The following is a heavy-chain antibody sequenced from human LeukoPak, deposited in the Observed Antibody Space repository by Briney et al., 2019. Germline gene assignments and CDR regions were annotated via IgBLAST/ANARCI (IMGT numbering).Heavy chain of an antibody. Sequence: APVKVSCKASGYTFTNYYMHWVRQAPGRGLEWMGIIDPSGGSTTYAQNFQGRVTMTRDTSTSTVYMNLTSLRSEDTAVYYCARSEFSRAIYFDPWGQGTLVTVSS. CDR2: IDPSGGST. CDR1: GYTFTNYY. V-gene: IGHV1-46*01. D-gene: IGHD6-6*01. CDR3: ARSEFSRAIYFDP. J-gene: IGHJ5*02.